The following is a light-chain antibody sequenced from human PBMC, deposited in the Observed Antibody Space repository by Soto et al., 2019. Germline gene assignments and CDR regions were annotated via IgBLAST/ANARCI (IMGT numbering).Light chain of an antibody. Sequence: EIVMTQSPATLSVSPGESATLSCRASQTINKNYFAWYQQKPGQAPRPLMYSASSRATGIPDRFSGSGSGTDLTITISRLEPEDCAVYYCQYYGRSPLTFGGGTKVDIK. CDR2: SAS. CDR1: QTINKNY. V-gene: IGKV3-20*01. CDR3: QYYGRSPLT. J-gene: IGKJ4*01.